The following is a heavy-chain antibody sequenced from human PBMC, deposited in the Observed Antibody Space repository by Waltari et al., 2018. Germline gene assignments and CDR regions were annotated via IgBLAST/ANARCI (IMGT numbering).Heavy chain of an antibody. D-gene: IGHD2-2*01. CDR2: IYYSGDV. CDR1: GGSLSGFY. CDR3: ARWPSTQYEF. V-gene: IGHV4-34*01. J-gene: IGHJ4*02. Sequence: QVQLQQWGASLLKPSETLSLTFAAHGGSLSGFYWSWIRQPQGKGLEWIGEIYYSGDVNYNPSLKSRLTISVDTSKNQFSLKLTSVTAADTAVYYCARWPSTQYEFWGQGTLVTVSS.